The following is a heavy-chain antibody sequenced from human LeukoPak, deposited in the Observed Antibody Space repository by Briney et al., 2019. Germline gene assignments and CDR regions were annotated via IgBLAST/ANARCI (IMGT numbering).Heavy chain of an antibody. V-gene: IGHV3-72*01. D-gene: IGHD3-10*01. Sequence: GGSLRLSCAASGFTFSDHYMDWVRQAPGEGLEWVGRSRNKANGYTTEYAASVKGRFTISRDDSKNSLYLQMNSLETEDTAVYFCNLVATGDSGAYFDYWGQGALVTVSS. CDR3: NLVATGDSGAYFDY. CDR1: GFTFSDHY. J-gene: IGHJ4*02. CDR2: SRNKANGYTT.